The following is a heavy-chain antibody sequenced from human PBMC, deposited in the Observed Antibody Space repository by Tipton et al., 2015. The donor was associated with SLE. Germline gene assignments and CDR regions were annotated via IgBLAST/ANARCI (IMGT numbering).Heavy chain of an antibody. Sequence: LRLSCAVYGGSFSGYYWSWIRQPPGKGLEWIGEINHSGSTNYNPSLKSRVTISVDTSKNQFSLKLSSVTAADTAVYYCARHGNSGSYYDYYYYMDVWGKGTTVTVSS. CDR3: ARHGNSGSYYDYYYYMDV. D-gene: IGHD1-26*01. V-gene: IGHV4-34*01. CDR1: GGSFSGYY. CDR2: INHSGST. J-gene: IGHJ6*03.